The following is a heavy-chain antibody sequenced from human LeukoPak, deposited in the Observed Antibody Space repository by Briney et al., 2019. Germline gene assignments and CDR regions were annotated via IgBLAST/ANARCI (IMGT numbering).Heavy chain of an antibody. V-gene: IGHV3-33*01. J-gene: IGHJ4*02. D-gene: IGHD3-10*01. Sequence: PGRSLRLSCAPSGFTFSSYGMHGVRQAPAKGLEWVAVIWYDGSNKYYADSVKGRFTISRDNSKNTLYLQMNSLRAEDTAVYYCARDGASMVRGVINPFDYWGQGTLVTVSS. CDR1: GFTFSSYG. CDR2: IWYDGSNK. CDR3: ARDGASMVRGVINPFDY.